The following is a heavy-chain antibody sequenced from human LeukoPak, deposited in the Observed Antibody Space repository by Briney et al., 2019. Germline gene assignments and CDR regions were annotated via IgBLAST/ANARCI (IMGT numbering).Heavy chain of an antibody. Sequence: PGGSLRLSCAASGFTFSNYGMHWVRQAPGKGLEWVAVIWYDGGNKYYADSVKGRFTISRDNSKNTLYLQMNSLRVEDTAVYYCAKGDYHQAVSLGYWGQGTLVTVSS. CDR1: GFTFSNYG. CDR2: IWYDGGNK. V-gene: IGHV3-33*06. D-gene: IGHD4-11*01. CDR3: AKGDYHQAVSLGY. J-gene: IGHJ4*02.